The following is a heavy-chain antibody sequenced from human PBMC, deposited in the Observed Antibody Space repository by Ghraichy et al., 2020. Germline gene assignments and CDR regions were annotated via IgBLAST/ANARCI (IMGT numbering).Heavy chain of an antibody. J-gene: IGHJ4*02. Sequence: SETLSLTCAVYDGSFSGYYWSWIRQPPGKGLEWIGEISQSAGTNYNPSLKSRVTISADTSKNHFSLNLVSVTAADTAVYYCARDRYSSRGDDWGQGTLVTVSS. V-gene: IGHV4-34*01. CDR2: ISQSAGT. CDR1: DGSFSGYY. CDR3: ARDRYSSRGDD. D-gene: IGHD6-13*01.